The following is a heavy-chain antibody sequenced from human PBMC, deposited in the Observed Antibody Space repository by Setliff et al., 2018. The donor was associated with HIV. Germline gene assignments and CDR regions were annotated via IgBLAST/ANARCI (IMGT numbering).Heavy chain of an antibody. CDR1: GDSISTDY. J-gene: IGHJ4*02. CDR2: IYNSAST. CDR3: ARGLNYYGSGSYLPLGY. V-gene: IGHV4-59*12. Sequence: PSETLSLTCTVSGDSISTDYWTWIRQPPGKGLEWIGYIYNSASTSYNPSLKSRVTISVDTSKNQFSLKLSSVTAADTAVYYCARGLNYYGSGSYLPLGYWGQGTLVTVSS. D-gene: IGHD3-10*01.